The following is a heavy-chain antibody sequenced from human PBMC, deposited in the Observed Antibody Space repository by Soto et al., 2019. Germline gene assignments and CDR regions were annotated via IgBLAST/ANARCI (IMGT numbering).Heavy chain of an antibody. CDR3: ARGGAYGDYATWYYDL. CDR2: ISGYNGNT. J-gene: IGHJ2*01. D-gene: IGHD4-17*01. CDR1: GYTFTSYG. V-gene: IGHV1-18*01. Sequence: QVQLVQSGAEVKKPGASVKVSCKASGYTFTSYGISWVRQPPGQGLEWMGWISGYNGNTHYAQKLQGRVTMTTDTATSTAYMELRSLRSDDTAVYFCARGGAYGDYATWYYDLWGRGTLVTVSS.